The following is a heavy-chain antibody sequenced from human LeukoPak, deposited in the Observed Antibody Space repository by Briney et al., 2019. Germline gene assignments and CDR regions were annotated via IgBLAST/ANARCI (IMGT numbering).Heavy chain of an antibody. CDR1: GYTFTGYY. J-gene: IGHJ4*02. V-gene: IGHV1-2*06. CDR2: INPNNGGT. Sequence: ASVKVSCKASGYTFTGYYIHWVRQAPGQGLEWMGRINPNNGGTNYAQKFQGRVTMTRDTSISTAYMELNRLRSDDTAVYYCTRDLGDYWGQGTLVTVSS. CDR3: TRDLGDY. D-gene: IGHD3-16*01.